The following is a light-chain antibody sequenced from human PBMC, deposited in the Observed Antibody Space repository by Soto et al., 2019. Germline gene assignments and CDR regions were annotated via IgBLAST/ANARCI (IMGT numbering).Light chain of an antibody. V-gene: IGLV2-14*01. Sequence: QSSLTQPASVSVSPGQSITISCTGTSSDVGGYNYVSWYQQHPGKAPKLMLYEVSNRPSGISNRFSGSKSGNTASLTISGLKAEDEADYYCSSYTSSSTLCVFGTGTKSPS. CDR1: SSDVGGYNY. CDR3: SSYTSSSTLCV. CDR2: EVS. J-gene: IGLJ1*01.